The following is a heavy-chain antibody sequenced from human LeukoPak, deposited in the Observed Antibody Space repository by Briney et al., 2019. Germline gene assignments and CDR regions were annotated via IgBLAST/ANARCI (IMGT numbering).Heavy chain of an antibody. CDR3: ARHLGPFDY. Sequence: SETLSLTCTVSGGXISSYYWSWIRQPPGKGLEWIGYIYYSGSTNYNPSLKSRVTISVDTSKNQYSLKLSSVTAADTAVYYCARHLGPFDYWGQGTLVTVSS. J-gene: IGHJ4*02. CDR1: GGXISSYY. V-gene: IGHV4-59*08. CDR2: IYYSGST.